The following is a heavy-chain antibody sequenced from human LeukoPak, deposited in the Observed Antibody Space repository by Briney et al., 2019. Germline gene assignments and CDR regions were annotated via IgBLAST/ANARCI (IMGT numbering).Heavy chain of an antibody. CDR2: MNPNSGNT. Sequence: VASVKVSCKASGYTFTSYDINWVRQATGQGLEWMGWMNPNSGNTGYAQKFQGRVTMTRNTSIGTAYMELSSLRSEDTAVYYCARDRGSSWPDAFDIWGQGTMVTVSS. CDR1: GYTFTSYD. D-gene: IGHD6-13*01. CDR3: ARDRGSSWPDAFDI. J-gene: IGHJ3*02. V-gene: IGHV1-8*01.